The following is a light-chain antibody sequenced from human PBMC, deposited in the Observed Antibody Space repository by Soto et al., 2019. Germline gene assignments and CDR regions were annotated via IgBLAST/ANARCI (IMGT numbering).Light chain of an antibody. CDR3: QQCYTYWT. J-gene: IGKJ1*01. CDR2: EAT. Sequence: DIPGTKCPTTLTASAGDRVTITCRASQTISSWVAWYQQKPGKAPELLIYEATSLESGVPSRFSGSGSGTEFTLTINSLQPDDFATYYCQQCYTYWTFGQGTKVDIK. V-gene: IGKV1-5*03. CDR1: QTISSW.